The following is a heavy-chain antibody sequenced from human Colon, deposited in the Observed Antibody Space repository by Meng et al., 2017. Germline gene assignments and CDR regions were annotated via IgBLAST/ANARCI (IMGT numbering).Heavy chain of an antibody. CDR3: AKEVSTVTTFGGYFDC. Sequence: GESLKISCAASGFTFRTYAMSWVRQAPGKGLEWVSAISSSGDSTYYADSVTGRFTISRDNSKNTLYLQMNSLRAEDTAVYYCAKEVSTVTTFGGYFDCWGQGTLVTVSS. V-gene: IGHV3-23*01. CDR1: GFTFRTYA. CDR2: ISSSGDST. D-gene: IGHD4-17*01. J-gene: IGHJ4*02.